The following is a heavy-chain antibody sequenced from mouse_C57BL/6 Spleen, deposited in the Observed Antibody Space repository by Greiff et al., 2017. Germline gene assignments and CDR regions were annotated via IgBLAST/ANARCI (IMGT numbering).Heavy chain of an antibody. D-gene: IGHD2-4*01. V-gene: IGHV1-18*01. CDR3: ARGGIYYEYDVAWYYAMDY. CDR2: INPNNGGT. Sequence: EVQLQQSGPELVKPGASVKIPCKASGYTFTDYNMDWVKQSHGKSLEWIGDINPNNGGTIYNQKFKGKATLTVDKSSIAAYMELRSLTSEDTAVYDCARGGIYYEYDVAWYYAMDYWGQGTSVTVSS. J-gene: IGHJ4*01. CDR1: GYTFTDYN.